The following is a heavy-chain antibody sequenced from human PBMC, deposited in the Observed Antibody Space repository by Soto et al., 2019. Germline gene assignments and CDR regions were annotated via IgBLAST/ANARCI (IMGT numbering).Heavy chain of an antibody. V-gene: IGHV3-23*01. CDR1: GCTFSSYA. Sequence: SGGSLRLSCAASGCTFSSYAMSWVRQAPGMGLEWVSTISGGGSSTYSADSLKGRFTISRDNSKNTLYLQMNSLRVEDTAVYYCAKRPWFDPWGKGPRCTASS. J-gene: IGHJ5*02. CDR3: AKRPWFDP. CDR2: ISGGGSST.